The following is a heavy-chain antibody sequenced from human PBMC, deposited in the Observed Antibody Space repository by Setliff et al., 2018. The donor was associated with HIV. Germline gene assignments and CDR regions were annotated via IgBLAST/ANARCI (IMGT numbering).Heavy chain of an antibody. J-gene: IGHJ4*02. V-gene: IGHV1-18*01. Sequence: GASVKVSCKASGYTFSSYAITWVRQAPGQGLEWMGSINLYKDDTHYAQKFQDRVAMTADTSTNTVYMELRSLRSDDTAVYYCAIYALCSDDCSDEGADIWGQGTLVTVSS. CDR1: GYTFSSYA. CDR3: AIYALCSDDCSDEGADI. D-gene: IGHD2-21*01. CDR2: INLYKDDT.